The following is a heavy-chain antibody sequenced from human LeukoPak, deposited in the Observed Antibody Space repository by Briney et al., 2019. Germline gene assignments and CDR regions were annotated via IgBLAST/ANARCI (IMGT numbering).Heavy chain of an antibody. J-gene: IGHJ6*03. CDR3: ARDRTIFGVGYYMDV. CDR1: GYTFTSYG. Sequence: ASVKVSCKASGYTFTSYGISWVRQAPGQGLEWKGWISAYNGNTNYAQKLQGRVTMTTDTSTSTAYMELRSLRSDDTAVYYCARDRTIFGVGYYMDVWGKGTTVTVSS. V-gene: IGHV1-18*01. D-gene: IGHD3-3*01. CDR2: ISAYNGNT.